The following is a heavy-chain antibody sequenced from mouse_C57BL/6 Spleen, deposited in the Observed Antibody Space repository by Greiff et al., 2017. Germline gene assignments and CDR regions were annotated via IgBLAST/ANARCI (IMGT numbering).Heavy chain of an antibody. Sequence: EVKLVESGGGLVKPGGSLKLSCAASGFTFSDYGMHWVRQAPEKGLEWVAYISSGSSTIYYADTVKGRFTISRDNAKNTLFLQMTSLWSEDTAMYCCASGYGTPFAYWGQGTLVTVSA. CDR2: ISSGSSTI. V-gene: IGHV5-17*01. CDR1: GFTFSDYG. CDR3: ASGYGTPFAY. D-gene: IGHD1-1*01. J-gene: IGHJ3*01.